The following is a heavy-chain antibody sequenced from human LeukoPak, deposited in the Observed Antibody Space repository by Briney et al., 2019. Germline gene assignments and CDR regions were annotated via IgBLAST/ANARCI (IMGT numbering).Heavy chain of an antibody. CDR2: ISSNSGSI. D-gene: IGHD6-13*01. CDR3: AKVGWATIAAAGPGHFDY. CDR1: GFNFDDYA. V-gene: IGHV3-9*01. J-gene: IGHJ4*02. Sequence: QTGGSLRLSCTTSGFNFDDYAMHWVRQAPGKGLEWVSSISSNSGSIDYADFVKGRFTISRDNAKSSLYLQMNSLRAEDTAVYYCAKVGWATIAAAGPGHFDYWGQGTLVTVSS.